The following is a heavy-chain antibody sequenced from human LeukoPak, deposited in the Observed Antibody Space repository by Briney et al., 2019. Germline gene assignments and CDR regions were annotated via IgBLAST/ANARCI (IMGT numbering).Heavy chain of an antibody. Sequence: GESLKISCKGSGYRFTNYWIGWVRQMPGKGLEWMGIIYPGDSDTRYSPSFQGQVTISADKSIRTAYLQWSSLKASDTAMYYCASLYDSSGYPRGYWGQGTLVTVSS. D-gene: IGHD3-22*01. CDR1: GYRFTNYW. CDR2: IYPGDSDT. CDR3: ASLYDSSGYPRGY. J-gene: IGHJ4*02. V-gene: IGHV5-51*01.